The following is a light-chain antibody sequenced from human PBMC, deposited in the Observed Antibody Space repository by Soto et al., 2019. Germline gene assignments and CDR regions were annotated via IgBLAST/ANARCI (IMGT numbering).Light chain of an antibody. CDR3: TSYTSSSTLDV. V-gene: IGLV2-14*01. J-gene: IGLJ1*01. CDR1: STDVGGYNY. CDR2: EVS. Sequence: SALTHPASVAGSPGPSITISCSGTSTDVGGYNYVSWYQQHPGKAPKLMIYEVSNRPLGVSNRFSGSKSGNTASLTISGLQAEDEADYYCTSYTSSSTLDVFGTGTKVTVL.